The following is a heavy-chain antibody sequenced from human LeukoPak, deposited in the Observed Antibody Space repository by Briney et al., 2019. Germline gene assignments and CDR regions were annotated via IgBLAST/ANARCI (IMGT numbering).Heavy chain of an antibody. D-gene: IGHD3-22*01. V-gene: IGHV3-23*01. CDR2: ISGSGGRT. Sequence: PGGSLRLSCAASGFAFSSYAMNWVRQAPGKGLEWVSPISGSGGRTYYADSVKGRFTISRDNSKNTLYLQMNSPRAEDTAVYYCVKGHIDGEGYYYFDYWGQGTRVTVSS. J-gene: IGHJ4*02. CDR1: GFAFSSYA. CDR3: VKGHIDGEGYYYFDY.